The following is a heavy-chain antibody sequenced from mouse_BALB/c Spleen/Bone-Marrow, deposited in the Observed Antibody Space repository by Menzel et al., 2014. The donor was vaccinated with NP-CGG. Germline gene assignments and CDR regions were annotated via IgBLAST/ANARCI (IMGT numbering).Heavy chain of an antibody. D-gene: IGHD1-1*02. J-gene: IGHJ2*01. CDR1: GFTFSSYC. CDR2: INSNGGSA. CDR3: ARHGGFGNYFDY. Sequence: EVMLVESGGGLVKLGGSLKLSCAASGFTFSSYCMSWVRQTPEKRLELVAAINSNGGSAYYPDTVKGRFTISRDNAKNTLFLQMSSLKSEDTALYYCARHGGFGNYFDYWGQGTTLTVSS. V-gene: IGHV5-6-2*01.